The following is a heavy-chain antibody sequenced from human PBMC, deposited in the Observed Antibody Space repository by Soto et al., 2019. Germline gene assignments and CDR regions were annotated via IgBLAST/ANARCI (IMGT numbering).Heavy chain of an antibody. D-gene: IGHD6-13*01. V-gene: IGHV1-2*02. CDR1: GYTFTGYY. CDR3: AREQLNYSSSRYPADATEF. CDR2: INPNSGGT. Sequence: ASVNGSCKASGYTFTGYYMHWVRQAPGQGLEWMGWINPNSGGTNYAQKFQGRVTMTRDTSISTAYMELSRLRSDDTAVYYCAREQLNYSSSRYPADATEFWGHGTRVTLSS. J-gene: IGHJ3*01.